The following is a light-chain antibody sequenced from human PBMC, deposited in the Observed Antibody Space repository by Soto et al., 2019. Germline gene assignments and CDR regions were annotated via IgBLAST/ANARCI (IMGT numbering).Light chain of an antibody. CDR1: QSISSL. J-gene: IGKJ1*01. CDR2: SAS. Sequence: EIVMTQSPATLSLSPGERATLSCRASQSISSLLAWYQQKPGQAPRLLIYSASTRATGIPARFSGSGSGTDFTLTISSLQSEDFAVYYCQQYNNWPPWTFGQGTKVDIK. V-gene: IGKV3-15*01. CDR3: QQYNNWPPWT.